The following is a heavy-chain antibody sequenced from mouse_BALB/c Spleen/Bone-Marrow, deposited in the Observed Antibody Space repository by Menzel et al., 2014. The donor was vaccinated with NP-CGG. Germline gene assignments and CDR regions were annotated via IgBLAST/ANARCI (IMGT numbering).Heavy chain of an antibody. V-gene: IGHV4-2*02. D-gene: IGHD1-2*01. Sequence: EVKLVESGGGLVQPGGSLNLACVASGFDFGRYWMSWARQAPGKGLEWIGEINPGSSTINYSPSLKDKFIKSRDNAKNTLYLQMRKVRSEDTALYYCARLGYYGYHDNWGQGTTLTVSS. CDR1: GFDFGRYW. J-gene: IGHJ2*01. CDR3: ARLGYYGYHDN. CDR2: INPGSSTI.